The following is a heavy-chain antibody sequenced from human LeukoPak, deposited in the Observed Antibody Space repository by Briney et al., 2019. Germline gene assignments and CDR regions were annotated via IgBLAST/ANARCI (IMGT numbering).Heavy chain of an antibody. V-gene: IGHV3-48*01. CDR3: ARAPREGFSGSYHDY. CDR2: ISRDGSSI. CDR1: GFSFSSYS. Sequence: GGSLRLSCAASGFSFSSYSMNWVRQAPGKGLEWVSYISRDGSSIHYADSVKGRFTISRDNSKNTLYLQMASLRGEDTAVYYCARAPREGFSGSYHDYWGQGTLVTVSS. J-gene: IGHJ4*02. D-gene: IGHD1-26*01.